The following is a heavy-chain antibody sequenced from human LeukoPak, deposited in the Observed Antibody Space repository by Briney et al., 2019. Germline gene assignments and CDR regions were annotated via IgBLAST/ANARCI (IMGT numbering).Heavy chain of an antibody. Sequence: SETLSLTCAVYGGSFSVCYWCWIRKPPGTGLELMGEINHSGSTNYNPSLKSRANISVDLSKNQLSLKLSSVTAADTAVYYCGSQGIAVAPDYWGQGTMVTVSS. CDR3: GSQGIAVAPDY. J-gene: IGHJ4*02. CDR1: GGSFSVCY. V-gene: IGHV4-34*01. D-gene: IGHD6-19*01. CDR2: INHSGST.